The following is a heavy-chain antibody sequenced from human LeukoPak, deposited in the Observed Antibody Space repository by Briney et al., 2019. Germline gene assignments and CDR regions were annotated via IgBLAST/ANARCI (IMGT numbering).Heavy chain of an antibody. CDR1: GFTFSSYG. CDR3: ASVLDY. V-gene: IGHV3-23*01. CDR2: ISGSGGST. Sequence: GGSLRLSCAASGFTFSSYGMSWVRQAPGKGLEWVSAISGSGGSTYYADPVKGRFTISRDNSKNTVYLQMNNLKTEDTAVYYCASVLDYWGQGILVTVSS. J-gene: IGHJ4*02.